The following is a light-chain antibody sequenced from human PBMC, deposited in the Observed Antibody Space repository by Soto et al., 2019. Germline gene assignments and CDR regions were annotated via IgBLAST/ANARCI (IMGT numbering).Light chain of an antibody. CDR1: QSVSSSY. CDR2: GAS. V-gene: IGKV3-20*01. CDR3: QQYGSSGYT. J-gene: IGKJ2*01. Sequence: EIVLTQSPGTLSLSPGERATLSCRASQSVSSSYLAWYQQKPGQAPRLLIYGASSRATGIPDRFSGSGSGTDFTLTSSRLEPEDFAVYYSQQYGSSGYTFGQGTKLEIK.